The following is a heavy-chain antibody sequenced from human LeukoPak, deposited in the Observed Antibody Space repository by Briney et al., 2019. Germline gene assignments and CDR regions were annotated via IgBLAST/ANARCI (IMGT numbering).Heavy chain of an antibody. CDR1: GGSISSGGYY. CDR2: IYHSGST. J-gene: IGHJ4*02. CDR3: ARGYYYGSGSYYGHDY. Sequence: SETLSLTCTVSGGSISSGGYYWSWIRQPPGKGLEWIGYIYHSGSTYYNPSLKSRVTISVDRSKNQFSLKLSSVTAADTAVYYCARGYYYGSGSYYGHDYWGQGTLVTVSS. D-gene: IGHD3-10*01. V-gene: IGHV4-30-2*01.